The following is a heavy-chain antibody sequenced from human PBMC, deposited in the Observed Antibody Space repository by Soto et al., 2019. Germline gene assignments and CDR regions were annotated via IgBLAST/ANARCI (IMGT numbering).Heavy chain of an antibody. CDR1: GYTLTELS. CDR2: FDPEDGET. J-gene: IGHJ4*02. D-gene: IGHD3-9*01. Sequence: ASVKVSCKVSGYTLTELSMHWVRQAPGKGLEWMGGFDPEDGETIYAQKFQGRVTMTEDTSTDTAYMELSSLRSEDTAVYYCATSSLYHYDILTGTDNWGQGTLVTVSS. V-gene: IGHV1-24*01. CDR3: ATSSLYHYDILTGTDN.